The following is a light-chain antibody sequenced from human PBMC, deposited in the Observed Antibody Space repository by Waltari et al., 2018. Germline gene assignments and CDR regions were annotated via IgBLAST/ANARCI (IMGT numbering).Light chain of an antibody. CDR1: QGITNY. V-gene: IGKV1-27*01. CDR3: QKYNAAPWT. J-gene: IGKJ1*01. Sequence: DFQMTQYPSSLSASVGDRVTINCRASQGITNYLAWYQQRPGKVPKLLIYAASTLQSGVPARFSGSGSGTDFTLTISSLQPEDVATYYCQKYNAAPWTFGQGTKVEI. CDR2: AAS.